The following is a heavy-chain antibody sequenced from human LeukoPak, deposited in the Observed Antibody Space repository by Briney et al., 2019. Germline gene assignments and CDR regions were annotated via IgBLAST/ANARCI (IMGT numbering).Heavy chain of an antibody. J-gene: IGHJ4*02. CDR2: IIPILNLA. CDR1: GDTFSRYA. D-gene: IGHD3-3*01. CDR3: ARPYYDFWSGYSPFDY. V-gene: IGHV1-69*04. Sequence: GASVKVSCKASGDTFSRYAINWVRQAPGQGLEWMGRIIPILNLANYAQKLLGRVTITADKSTSTAYMELSSLRSDDTAVYYCARPYYDFWSGYSPFDYWGQGTLVTVSS.